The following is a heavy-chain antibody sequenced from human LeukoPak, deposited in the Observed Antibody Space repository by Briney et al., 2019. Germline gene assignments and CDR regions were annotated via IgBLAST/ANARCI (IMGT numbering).Heavy chain of an antibody. J-gene: IGHJ3*02. Sequence: SVKVSCKASGGTFSSYAISWVRQAPGQGLEWMGGIIPIFGTANYAQKFQGRVTITADKSTSTAYMELSSLRSEDTAVYYCASWQMTTVTALAFDIWGQGTMVTVSS. CDR1: GGTFSSYA. V-gene: IGHV1-69*06. CDR3: ASWQMTTVTALAFDI. CDR2: IIPIFGTA. D-gene: IGHD4-17*01.